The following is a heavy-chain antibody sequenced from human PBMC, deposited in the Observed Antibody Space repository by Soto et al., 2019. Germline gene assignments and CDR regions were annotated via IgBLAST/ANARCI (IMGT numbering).Heavy chain of an antibody. CDR2: IYSGGST. J-gene: IGHJ4*02. CDR1: GFTVSSSY. D-gene: IGHD2-2*01. V-gene: IGHV3-66*01. CDR3: ARGYAVAVPHD. Sequence: GGSLRLSCAASGFTVSSSYMNWVRQAPGKGLEWVSVIYSGGSTYYADSVKDRFTISRDNSKNTLYLQMSSLRAEDTAMYYCARGYAVAVPHDWGQGTLVTVSS.